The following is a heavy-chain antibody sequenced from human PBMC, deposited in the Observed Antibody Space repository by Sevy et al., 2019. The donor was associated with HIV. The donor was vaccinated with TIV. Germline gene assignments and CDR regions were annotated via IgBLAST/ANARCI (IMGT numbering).Heavy chain of an antibody. CDR3: ARGGGNGWYYFDY. D-gene: IGHD6-19*01. CDR1: GGTFSTYG. J-gene: IGHJ4*02. V-gene: IGHV1-69*13. Sequence: ASVKVSCKTSGGTFSTYGISWVRQAPGQGPEWMGGIIPILGTVNYAQKFQGRVTITADESTKTAYMGLGGLRSEDTAVYYCARGGGNGWYYFDYWGQETLVTVSS. CDR2: IIPILGTV.